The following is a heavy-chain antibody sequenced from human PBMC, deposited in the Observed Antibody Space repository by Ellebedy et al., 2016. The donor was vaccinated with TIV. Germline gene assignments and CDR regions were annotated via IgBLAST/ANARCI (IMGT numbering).Heavy chain of an antibody. D-gene: IGHD6-13*01. CDR3: VRGGHSSWYYFDD. CDR2: MNPNSGDT. CDR1: GYTFTSYD. Sequence: ASVKVSXKASGYTFTSYDINWVRQATGHGLEWMGWMNPNSGDTGYAQKFQGRVTMTRNTSISTAYMELSSLRSEDTAVYYCVRGGHSSWYYFDDWGQGTLVTVSS. J-gene: IGHJ4*02. V-gene: IGHV1-8*01.